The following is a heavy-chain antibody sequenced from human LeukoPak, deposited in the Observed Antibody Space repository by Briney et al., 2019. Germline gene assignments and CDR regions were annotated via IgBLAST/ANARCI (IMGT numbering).Heavy chain of an antibody. CDR2: IYSGGST. CDR3: AREDYYDSSGYYYED. V-gene: IGHV3-53*01. D-gene: IGHD3-22*01. J-gene: IGHJ4*02. CDR1: GFTFSSNY. Sequence: GGSLRLSCAASGFTFSSNYMSWVRQAPGKGLEWVSVIYSGGSTYYADSVKGRFTISRDNSKNTLYLQMNSLRAEGTAVYYCAREDYYDSSGYYYEDWGQGTLVTVSS.